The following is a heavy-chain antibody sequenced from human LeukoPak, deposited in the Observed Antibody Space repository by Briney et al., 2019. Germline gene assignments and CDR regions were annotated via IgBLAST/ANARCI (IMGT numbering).Heavy chain of an antibody. V-gene: IGHV3-30*04. CDR2: ISYDGSNK. J-gene: IGHJ6*02. CDR3: ARDHVVRGVINRLYYYYYGMDV. CDR1: GFTFSSYA. Sequence: GGSLRLSCAASGFTFSSYAMHWVRQAPGKGLEWVAVISYDGSNKYYADSVKGRFTISRDNSKNTLYLQMNSLRAEDTAVYYCARDHVVRGVINRLYYYYYGMDVWGQGTTVTVSS. D-gene: IGHD3-10*01.